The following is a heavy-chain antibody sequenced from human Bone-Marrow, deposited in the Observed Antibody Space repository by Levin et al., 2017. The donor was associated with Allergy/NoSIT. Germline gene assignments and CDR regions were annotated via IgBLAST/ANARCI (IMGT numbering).Heavy chain of an antibody. J-gene: IGHJ4*02. CDR3: AGGVGYCIGNSCYSKTALDF. D-gene: IGHD2-15*01. CDR2: ISSSFSGT. Sequence: PGGSLRLSCVASGFTFSDYEMTWVRQAPGKGLEWLSYISSSFSGTHYYADAVKGRFTISRDNAKNSLYLQMDSLRPEDTAVYYCAGGVGYCIGNSCYSKTALDFWGQGTLVTVSS. CDR1: GFTFSDYE. V-gene: IGHV3-48*03.